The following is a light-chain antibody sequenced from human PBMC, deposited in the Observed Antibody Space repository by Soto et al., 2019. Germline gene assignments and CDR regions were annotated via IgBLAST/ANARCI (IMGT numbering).Light chain of an antibody. CDR1: SSDVGGYDY. CDR2: DVN. CDR3: QSYDSSLSGVV. Sequence: QSALTQPASVSGSPGQSITISCTGTSSDVGGYDYVSWYQQHPGKAPKVIIYDVNNRPSGVSSRFSGSKSGNTASLSISGLQAEDEADYYCQSYDSSLSGVVFGGGTKLTVL. V-gene: IGLV2-14*03. J-gene: IGLJ2*01.